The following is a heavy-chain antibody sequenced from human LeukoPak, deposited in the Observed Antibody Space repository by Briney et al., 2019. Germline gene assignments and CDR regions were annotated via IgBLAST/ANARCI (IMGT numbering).Heavy chain of an antibody. V-gene: IGHV3-74*01. CDR2: INSDGSST. Sequence: PGGSLRLSCAASGFTFSTYAMSWVRQAPGKGLVWVSRINSDGSSTSYADSVKGRFTISRDNAKNTLYLQMNSLRAEDTAVCYCARGDTMTTDYWGQGTLVTVSS. CDR1: GFTFSTYA. J-gene: IGHJ4*02. D-gene: IGHD3-22*01. CDR3: ARGDTMTTDY.